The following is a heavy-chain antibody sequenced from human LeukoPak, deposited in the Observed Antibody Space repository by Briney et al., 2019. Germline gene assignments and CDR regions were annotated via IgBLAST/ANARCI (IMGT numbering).Heavy chain of an antibody. CDR3: ARVWDFHYYYYMDV. D-gene: IGHD1-26*01. CDR1: GFTFSSYE. J-gene: IGHJ6*03. CDR2: ISSSSSTI. V-gene: IGHV3-48*03. Sequence: PGGSLRLSYAASGFTFSSYEMNWVRQAPGKGLEWVSYISSSSSTIYYADSVKGRFTISRDNAKNSLYLQMNSLRAEDTAVYYCARVWDFHYYYYMDVWGKGTTVTVSS.